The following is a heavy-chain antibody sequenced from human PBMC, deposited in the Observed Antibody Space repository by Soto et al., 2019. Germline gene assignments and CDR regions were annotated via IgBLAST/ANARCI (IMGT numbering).Heavy chain of an antibody. D-gene: IGHD3-9*01. Sequence: QLQLQESGPGLVKPSETLSLTCTVSGGSISSSSYYWGWIRQPPGKGLEWIGNIYYIGSTYYNPSLRRRLTTSVAPAQHQFSLELSSVTAADTAVCYCASRERGYFGCIDCWGQGTLVTGSS. CDR3: ASRERGYFGCIDC. CDR2: IYYIGST. J-gene: IGHJ4*02. V-gene: IGHV4-39*01. CDR1: GGSISSSSYY.